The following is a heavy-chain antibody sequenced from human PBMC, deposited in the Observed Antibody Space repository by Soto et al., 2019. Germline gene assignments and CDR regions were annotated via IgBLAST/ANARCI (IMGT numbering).Heavy chain of an antibody. CDR3: ADFSGSYNHGRDAFDI. J-gene: IGHJ3*02. CDR2: INPSGGST. CDR1: GYTFTSYY. D-gene: IGHD1-26*01. Sequence: QVQLVQSGAEVKKPGASVKVSCKASGYTFTSYYMHWVRQAPGQGLEWMGIINPSGGSTSYAQKFQGRVTMTRDTSTSTVYMELSSLRSEDTAVYYCADFSGSYNHGRDAFDIWGQGTMVTVSS. V-gene: IGHV1-46*03.